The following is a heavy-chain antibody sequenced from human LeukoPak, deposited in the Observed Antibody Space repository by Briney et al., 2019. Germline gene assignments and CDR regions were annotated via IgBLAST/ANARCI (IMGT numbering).Heavy chain of an antibody. CDR1: GGSINYYY. J-gene: IGHJ4*02. CDR2: IYYSGST. CDR3: ARLKYSSGWYLFDY. V-gene: IGHV4-59*01. Sequence: SETLSLTCTVSGGSINYYYWMWIRQPPGKGLEWIGYIYYSGSTNYNPSLKSRVTISVDTSKNQFSLKLSSVTAADTAVYYCARLKYSSGWYLFDYWGQGTLVTVSS. D-gene: IGHD6-19*01.